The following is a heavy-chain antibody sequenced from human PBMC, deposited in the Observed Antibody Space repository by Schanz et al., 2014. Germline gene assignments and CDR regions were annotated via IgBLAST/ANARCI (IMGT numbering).Heavy chain of an antibody. CDR1: GFTFDDYT. Sequence: EVQLVESGGIVVRPGGSLRLSCAASGFTFDDYTMHWIRQPPGKGLEWVSLISWNGGTTYYADSVKGRFTISRDAAKDSLFLQMTSLRADDTAVYFCAREYASTWFESNVMAGRIDNWGQGTLVTVSS. J-gene: IGHJ4*02. V-gene: IGHV3-43*01. CDR3: AREYASTWFESNVMAGRIDN. CDR2: ISWNGGTT. D-gene: IGHD2-8*01.